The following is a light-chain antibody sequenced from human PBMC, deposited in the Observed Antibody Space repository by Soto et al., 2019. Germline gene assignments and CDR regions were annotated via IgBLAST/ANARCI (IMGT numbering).Light chain of an antibody. CDR3: QQYTKGTPIT. Sequence: EIVMTQSTATLSVSPGESVTMSCRASQSVGSNLAWYQQKPGQVPRLLIYGSSTRATGFPGRFSGSGSGTEFTLTIRSLQSEACAVYYGQQYTKGTPITVGQGERLETK. J-gene: IGKJ5*01. V-gene: IGKV3-15*01. CDR2: GSS. CDR1: QSVGSN.